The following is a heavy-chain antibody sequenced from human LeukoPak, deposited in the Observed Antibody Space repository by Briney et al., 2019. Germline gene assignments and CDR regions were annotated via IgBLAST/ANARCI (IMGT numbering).Heavy chain of an antibody. CDR1: GGSISSYY. Sequence: SENLSLTCTVSGGSISSYYWSWIRQPAGKGLEWIGRIYTSGSTNYNPSLKSRVTISVDTSKNQFSLKLSSVTAADTAVYYCARVGSYYYYYMDVWGKGTTVTVSS. V-gene: IGHV4-4*07. J-gene: IGHJ6*03. CDR2: IYTSGST. CDR3: ARVGSYYYYYMDV. D-gene: IGHD1-26*01.